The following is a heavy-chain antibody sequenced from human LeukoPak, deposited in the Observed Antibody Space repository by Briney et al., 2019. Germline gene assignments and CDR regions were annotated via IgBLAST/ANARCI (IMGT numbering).Heavy chain of an antibody. Sequence: GGSLRLSCAASEFSFSTYEMIWVRQAPGKGLEWVSYISDSGTSTYYADSVQGRFTVSRDNAKNSLFLQMNSLTAEDTAVYYCARRLPSYGMDVWGQGATVTVS. D-gene: IGHD4-11*01. CDR1: EFSFSTYE. V-gene: IGHV3-48*03. J-gene: IGHJ6*02. CDR2: ISDSGTST. CDR3: ARRLPSYGMDV.